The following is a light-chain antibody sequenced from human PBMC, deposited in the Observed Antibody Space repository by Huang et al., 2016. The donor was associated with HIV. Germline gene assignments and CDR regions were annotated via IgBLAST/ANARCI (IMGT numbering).Light chain of an antibody. Sequence: DIVMTQSPDSLAVSLGERATINCKSSQTILHDSDSRNYLAWYQQKPGQPPKRLINWAAIRKSGVPDRFIGSGSGTDFTLTISSLQAEDVAVYYCQQYYSSPFTFGPGTNVDI. V-gene: IGKV4-1*01. CDR3: QQYYSSPFT. J-gene: IGKJ3*01. CDR2: WAA. CDR1: QTILHDSDSRNY.